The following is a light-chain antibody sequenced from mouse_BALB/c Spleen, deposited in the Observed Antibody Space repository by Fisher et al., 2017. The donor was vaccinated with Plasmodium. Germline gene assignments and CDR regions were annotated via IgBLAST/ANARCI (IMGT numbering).Light chain of an antibody. Sequence: DIVMTQSTSSLAVSVGEKVTMSCKSGQSLLYSNNQKNYLAWFQQKPGQSPKLLIYWASTRESGVPDRSTGSGSWTDFTLTITSVKTEDLAVYYCQQYYTYRTFGGGTQLEIK. J-gene: IGKJ1*01. V-gene: IGKV8-30*01. CDR1: QSLLYSNNQKNY. CDR3: QQYYTYRT. CDR2: WAS.